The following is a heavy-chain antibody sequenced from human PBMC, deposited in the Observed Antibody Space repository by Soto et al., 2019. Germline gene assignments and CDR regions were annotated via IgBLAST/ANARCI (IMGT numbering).Heavy chain of an antibody. V-gene: IGHV3-49*04. CDR2: IRSKASGGTS. D-gene: IGHD3-10*01. CDR3: TRDQPITP. Sequence: GGSLRLSCTAAGFTFGDYAMSWVRQAPGKGLEWVGYIRSKASGGTSEYAASVKGRFTFSRDDSKSTAYLQMNSLKIEDTAIYYCTRDQPITPWGQGTMVTVSS. CDR1: GFTFGDYA. J-gene: IGHJ3*01.